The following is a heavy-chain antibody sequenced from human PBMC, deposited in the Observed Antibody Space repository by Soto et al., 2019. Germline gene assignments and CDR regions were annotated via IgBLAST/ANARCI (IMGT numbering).Heavy chain of an antibody. V-gene: IGHV3-33*01. CDR3: ARCIGGDCYSDDAFDI. CDR1: GFTFSSYG. J-gene: IGHJ3*02. Sequence: QVQLVESGGGVVRPGRSLRLSCAASGFTFSSYGMHWVRQAPGKGLEWVAVIWYDGSNKYYADSVKGRFTISRDNSKNTLYLQMNSLRAEDTAVYYCARCIGGDCYSDDAFDIWGQGTMVTVSS. CDR2: IWYDGSNK. D-gene: IGHD2-21*02.